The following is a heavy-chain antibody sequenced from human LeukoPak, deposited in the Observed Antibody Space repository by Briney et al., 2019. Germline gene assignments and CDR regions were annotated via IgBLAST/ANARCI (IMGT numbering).Heavy chain of an antibody. J-gene: IGHJ4*02. Sequence: SETLSLTCAVSGGSISSGGYSWSWIRQPPGKGLEWIGYIYHSGSTNYNPSLKSRVTISVDKSKNQFSLKLSSVTAADTAVYYCARVEAAGVGEMAKIRSSFAYWGQGPLVTV. D-gene: IGHD5-24*01. CDR2: IYHSGST. CDR3: ARVEAAGVGEMAKIRSSFAY. CDR1: GGSISSGGYS. V-gene: IGHV4-30-2*01.